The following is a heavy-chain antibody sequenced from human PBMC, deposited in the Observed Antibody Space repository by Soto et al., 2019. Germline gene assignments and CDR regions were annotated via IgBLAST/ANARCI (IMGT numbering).Heavy chain of an antibody. CDR2: IIPILGIA. Sequence: QVPLVQSGAEVKKPGSSVKVSCKASGGTFSSYTISWVRQAPGQGLEWMGRIIPILGIANYAQKFQGRVTITADKSTSTAYMELSSLRSEDTAVYYCARDNPPFFGVVGYNWFDPWGQGTLVTVSS. D-gene: IGHD3-3*01. J-gene: IGHJ5*02. CDR1: GGTFSSYT. V-gene: IGHV1-69*08. CDR3: ARDNPPFFGVVGYNWFDP.